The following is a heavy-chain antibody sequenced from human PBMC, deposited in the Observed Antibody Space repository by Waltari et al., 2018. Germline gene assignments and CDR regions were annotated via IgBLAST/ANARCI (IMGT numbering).Heavy chain of an antibody. Sequence: QVQLVQSGAEVKKPGSSVKVSCKASGGTFSSYAISWVRQAPGQGLEWMGRIIPIFGTANYAQKFQGRVTITADKSTSTAYMELSSLRSEDTAVYYCASVPDFWSGYSMVGEHYYGMDVWGQGTTVTVSS. J-gene: IGHJ6*02. CDR2: IIPIFGTA. V-gene: IGHV1-69*08. CDR3: ASVPDFWSGYSMVGEHYYGMDV. CDR1: GGTFSSYA. D-gene: IGHD3-3*01.